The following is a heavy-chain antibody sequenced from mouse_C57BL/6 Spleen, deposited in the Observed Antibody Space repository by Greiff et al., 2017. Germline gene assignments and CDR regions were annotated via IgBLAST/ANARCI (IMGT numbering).Heavy chain of an antibody. J-gene: IGHJ1*03. D-gene: IGHD2-4*01. CDR3: AKDDYDGGYFDV. CDR1: GFNIKNTY. CDR2: IDPANGNT. V-gene: IGHV14-3*01. Sequence: EVKLQESVAELVRPGASVKLSCTASGFNIKNTYMHWVKQRPEQGLEWIGRIDPANGNTKYAPKFQGKATITADTSSNTAYLQLSSLTSEDTAIYYCAKDDYDGGYFDVWGTGTTVTVSS.